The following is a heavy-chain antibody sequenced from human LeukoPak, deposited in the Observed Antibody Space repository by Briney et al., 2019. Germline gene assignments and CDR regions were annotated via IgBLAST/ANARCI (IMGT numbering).Heavy chain of an antibody. CDR3: ARDGYFDWLVTNWFDP. D-gene: IGHD3-9*01. Sequence: PSETLSLTCTVSGYSISSGYFWGWIRQPPGKGLEWIGSFYHSGITYYNPSLKSRVTISVEMSKNQFSLKLSSVTAADTAVYYCARDGYFDWLVTNWFDPWGQGTLVTVSS. CDR1: GYSISSGYF. CDR2: FYHSGIT. V-gene: IGHV4-38-2*02. J-gene: IGHJ5*02.